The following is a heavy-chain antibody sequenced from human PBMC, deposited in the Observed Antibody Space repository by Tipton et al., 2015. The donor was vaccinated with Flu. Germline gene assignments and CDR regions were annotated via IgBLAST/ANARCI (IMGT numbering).Heavy chain of an antibody. CDR1: GFTFSRYA. CDR2: IGGGGATT. Sequence: GSLRLSCAASGFTFSRYAMSWVRQAPGKGLEWVSAIGGGGATTYFADSVKGRLTISRDNIRDTLYLQMNSLRAEDTAIYYCARVIPEFVAGLSYWGQGTQVSVSS. CDR3: ARVIPEFVAGLSY. D-gene: IGHD6-19*01. J-gene: IGHJ4*02. V-gene: IGHV3-23*01.